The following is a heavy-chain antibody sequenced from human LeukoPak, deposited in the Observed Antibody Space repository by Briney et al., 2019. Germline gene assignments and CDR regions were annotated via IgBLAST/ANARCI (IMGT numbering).Heavy chain of an antibody. Sequence: GGSLRLSCAASGFTFSSYAMNWVRQAPGKGLEWVSSISHSGSISYADSVKGRFTISRDNSKNTLYLQMSSLRAEDTAIYYCAKELTERWIIDAFDIWGQGTVVTVSS. CDR3: AKELTERWIIDAFDI. J-gene: IGHJ3*02. CDR2: ISHSGSI. CDR1: GFTFSSYA. D-gene: IGHD5-12*01. V-gene: IGHV3-23*01.